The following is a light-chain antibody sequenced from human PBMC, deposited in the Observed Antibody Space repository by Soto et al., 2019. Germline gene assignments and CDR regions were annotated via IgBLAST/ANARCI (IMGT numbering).Light chain of an antibody. CDR3: SSYTNINTRACV. CDR2: EVT. J-gene: IGLJ1*01. CDR1: SSDVGTYNL. Sequence: QSALTQPASVSGSPGQSITISCTGTSSDVGTYNLVSWYQQRPGEAPKIIIYEVTDRPSGVSNRFSGSKSGNTASLTISGLQAEDEAEYYCSSYTNINTRACVFGTGTKLTVL. V-gene: IGLV2-14*02.